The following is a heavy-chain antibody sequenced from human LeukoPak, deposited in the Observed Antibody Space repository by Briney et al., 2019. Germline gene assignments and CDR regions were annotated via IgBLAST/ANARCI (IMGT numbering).Heavy chain of an antibody. CDR1: GFTFSSYA. D-gene: IGHD3-9*01. CDR2: ISYDGSNK. V-gene: IGHV3-30*01. Sequence: QTGRSLRLSCAASGFTFSSYAMHWVRQAPGKGLEWVAVISYDGSNKYYADSVKGRFTISRDNSKNTLYLQMNGLRAEDTAVYYCARDDGVYYDILTGFNYWGQGTLVTVSS. CDR3: ARDDGVYYDILTGFNY. J-gene: IGHJ4*02.